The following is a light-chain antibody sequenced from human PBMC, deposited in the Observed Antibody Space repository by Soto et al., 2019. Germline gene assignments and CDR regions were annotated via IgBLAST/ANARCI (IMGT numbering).Light chain of an antibody. CDR2: AAS. CDR3: KRYYNPPFP. J-gene: IGKJ4*01. Sequence: QMTQSLFSLSLSVGDRVTITCRASQSISSYLNWYQQKPGKAPKLLIYAASSLQSGVPSRFSGSGSGTDFTLTINNLQPEDVTTYCSKRYYNPPFPFGGGTKVDIK. CDR1: QSISSY. V-gene: IGKV1-39*02.